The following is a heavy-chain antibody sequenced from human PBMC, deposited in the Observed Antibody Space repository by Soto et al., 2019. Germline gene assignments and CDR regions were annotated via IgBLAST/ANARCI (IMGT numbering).Heavy chain of an antibody. V-gene: IGHV3-74*01. D-gene: IGHD1-1*01. CDR2: IGPDGSST. CDR1: GFTFSSHW. J-gene: IGHJ4*02. CDR3: ARDNNWSYDY. Sequence: GGSLRLSCAASGFTFSSHWMHWVRQAPGKGLVCVSHIGPDGSSTRDADSVQGRFTISRDNARNTLYLQMNSLRDEDTAVYYCARDNNWSYDYWGQGILVTVSS.